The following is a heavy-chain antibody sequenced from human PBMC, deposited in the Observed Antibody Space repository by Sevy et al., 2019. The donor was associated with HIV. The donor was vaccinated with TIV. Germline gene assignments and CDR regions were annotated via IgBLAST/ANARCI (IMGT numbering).Heavy chain of an antibody. J-gene: IGHJ4*02. Sequence: GGSLRLSCAASGFTFINYAMTWVRQAPGKGLEWVSSIYPNGDVTFYAESVKGRFIISRDSSKNTLFLQMNSLRAEDTAVYYCAKDFCRTDNCVDLFDYWGQGTLVTVSS. V-gene: IGHV3-23*01. CDR3: AKDFCRTDNCVDLFDY. D-gene: IGHD1-20*01. CDR2: IYPNGDVT. CDR1: GFTFINYA.